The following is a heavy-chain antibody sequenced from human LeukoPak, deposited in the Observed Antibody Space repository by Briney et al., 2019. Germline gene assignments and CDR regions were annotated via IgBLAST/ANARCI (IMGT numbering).Heavy chain of an antibody. CDR2: ISSSGSTI. V-gene: IGHV3-11*04. CDR3: ARDITTYYDILNDAFDI. Sequence: WGSLRLSCAASGFTFSDYYMSWIRQAPGKGLEWISYISSSGSTIYYPDSVKGRFTISRDNAKNSLYLQMNSLRAEDTAVYYCARDITTYYDILNDAFDIWGQGTMVTVSA. CDR1: GFTFSDYY. D-gene: IGHD3-9*01. J-gene: IGHJ3*02.